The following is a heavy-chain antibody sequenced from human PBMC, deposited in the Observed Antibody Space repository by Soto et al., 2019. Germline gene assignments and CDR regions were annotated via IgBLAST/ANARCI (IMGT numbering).Heavy chain of an antibody. D-gene: IGHD3-10*01. J-gene: IGHJ4*02. CDR2: IYYSGNT. CDR1: GGSITDSNYY. V-gene: IGHV4-39*01. Sequence: SETLSLTCSVSGGSITDSNYYWAWVRQPPGKGLESIGSIYYSGNTYYNPSLKSRVTISVDTSKNQFSLKLSSVTAADTAVHYCARIAYSGSDPWGQGTLVTVSS. CDR3: ARIAYSGSDP.